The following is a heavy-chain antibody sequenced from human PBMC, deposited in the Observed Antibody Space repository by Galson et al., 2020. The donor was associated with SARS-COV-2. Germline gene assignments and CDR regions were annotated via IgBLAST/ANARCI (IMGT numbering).Heavy chain of an antibody. CDR3: ARGFSFPHFDN. CDR2: TYYMSKWYN. V-gene: IGHV6-1*01. J-gene: IGHJ4*02. Sequence: SQTLSLTCAISGDSVSRNSPAWNWIRQSPSRGLEWLGRTYYMSKWYNDYAVSVKSRITINPDTSKNQFSLQLNSVTPEDTAVYYCARGFSFPHFDNWGQGTLVTVSS. CDR1: GDSVSRNSPA.